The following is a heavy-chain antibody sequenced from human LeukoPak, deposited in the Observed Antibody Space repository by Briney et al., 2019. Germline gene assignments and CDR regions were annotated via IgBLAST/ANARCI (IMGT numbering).Heavy chain of an antibody. CDR3: ARPRTYYYDSSGSDYFDY. CDR1: SGSFSGYY. D-gene: IGHD3-22*01. Sequence: SETLSLTCSVYSGSFSGYYWSWIRQPPGKGLEWIGEINHSGSTNYNPSLKSRVTISVDTSKNQFSLKLSSVTAADTAVYYCARPRTYYYDSSGSDYFDYWGQGTLVTVSS. J-gene: IGHJ4*02. V-gene: IGHV4-34*01. CDR2: INHSGST.